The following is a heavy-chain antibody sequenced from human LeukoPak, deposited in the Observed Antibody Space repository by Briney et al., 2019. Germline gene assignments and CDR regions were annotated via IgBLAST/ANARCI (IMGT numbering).Heavy chain of an antibody. Sequence: PGGSLRLSCAASGFTFSDYYMSWIRQAPGKGLEWVSYICSSGSTIYYADSVKGRFTISRDNAKNSLYLQMNSLRAEDTAVYYCARARGSGRLGELSPYYFDYWGQGTLVTVSS. J-gene: IGHJ4*02. CDR1: GFTFSDYY. D-gene: IGHD3-16*02. V-gene: IGHV3-11*01. CDR2: ICSSGSTI. CDR3: ARARGSGRLGELSPYYFDY.